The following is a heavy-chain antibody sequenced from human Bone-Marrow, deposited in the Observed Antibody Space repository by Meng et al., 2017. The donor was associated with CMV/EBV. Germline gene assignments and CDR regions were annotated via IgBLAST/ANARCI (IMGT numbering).Heavy chain of an antibody. Sequence: GESLKIYCTASGFTCNSDAMSWVRQAPGKGLEWVSTIGGSGGNIYYVDSVKGRFTISRDNSKNTLYLQNNSLRAEDTAVYYCASRGPDWGFHRIWGQGTMVTVSS. D-gene: IGHD7-27*01. CDR3: ASRGPDWGFHRI. V-gene: IGHV3-23*01. CDR1: GFTCNSDA. CDR2: IGGSGGNI. J-gene: IGHJ3*02.